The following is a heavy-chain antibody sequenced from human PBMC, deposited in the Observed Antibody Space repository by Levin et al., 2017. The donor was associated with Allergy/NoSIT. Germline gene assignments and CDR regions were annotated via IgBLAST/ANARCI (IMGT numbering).Heavy chain of an antibody. CDR3: AKDSSSWYEEAVDY. J-gene: IGHJ4*02. V-gene: IGHV3-30*18. Sequence: GGSLRLSCAASGFTFSSYGMHWVRQAPGKGLEWVAVISYDGSNKYYADSVKGRFTISRDNSKNTLYLQMNSLRAEDTAVYYCAKDSSSWYEEAVDYWGQGTLVTVSS. CDR1: GFTFSSYG. D-gene: IGHD6-13*01. CDR2: ISYDGSNK.